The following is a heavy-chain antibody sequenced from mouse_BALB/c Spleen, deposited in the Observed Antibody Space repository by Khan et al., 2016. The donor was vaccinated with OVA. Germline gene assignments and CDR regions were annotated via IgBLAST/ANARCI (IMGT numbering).Heavy chain of an antibody. CDR2: IYPYNDDT. CDR3: AKNYRYDVYFDY. CDR1: GYTFTSYV. D-gene: IGHD2-14*01. J-gene: IGHJ2*01. V-gene: IGHV1S136*01. Sequence: VQLQQSGPELVKPGASVKMSCKASGYTFTSYVMHWLRQKPGQGLEWIGYIYPYNDDTKYNEKFKGKATLTSDKSSSTAYMELGSLTSEDSAVYYCAKNYRYDVYFDYWSQGTTLTVSS.